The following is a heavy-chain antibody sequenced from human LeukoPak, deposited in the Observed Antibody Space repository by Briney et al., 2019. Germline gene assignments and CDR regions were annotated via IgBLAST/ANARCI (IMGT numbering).Heavy chain of an antibody. CDR2: ISDDGSNK. V-gene: IGHV3-30-3*01. CDR1: GFTFSRYP. J-gene: IGHJ4*02. D-gene: IGHD3-22*01. CDR3: AKEYYYDSSGYSLRNGPFDY. Sequence: GGSLRLSCVASGFTFSRYPMHWVRQAPGKGLDWVAFISDDGSNKYYADSVKGRFTISRDNSKNTLYLQMNSLRAEDTAVYYCAKEYYYDSSGYSLRNGPFDYWGQGTLVTVSS.